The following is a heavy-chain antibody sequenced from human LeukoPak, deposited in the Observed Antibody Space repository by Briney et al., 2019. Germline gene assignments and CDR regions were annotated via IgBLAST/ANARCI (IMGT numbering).Heavy chain of an antibody. CDR3: AKRGVVIRVILVGFHKEAYYFDS. Sequence: SETLSLTCTVSGGSISSYYWSWIRQPPGKGLEWIGYIYYSGSTNYNPSLKSRVTISVDTSKNQFSLKLSSVTAADTAVYFCAKRGVVIRVILVGFHKEAYYFDSWGQGALVTVSS. CDR1: GGSISSYY. CDR2: IYYSGST. D-gene: IGHD3-22*01. V-gene: IGHV4-59*08. J-gene: IGHJ4*02.